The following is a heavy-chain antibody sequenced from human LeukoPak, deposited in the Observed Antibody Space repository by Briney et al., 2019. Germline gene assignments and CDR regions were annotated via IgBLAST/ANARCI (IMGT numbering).Heavy chain of an antibody. J-gene: IGHJ5*02. CDR3: ARARVPAANRRQGWFDP. D-gene: IGHD2-2*01. Sequence: PGGSLRLSCAASGFTFSSYGMHWVRQAPGKGLEWVAVIWYDGSNKYYADSVKGRFTISRDNSKNTLYLQMNSLRAEDTAVYYCARARVPAANRRQGWFDPWGQGTLVTVSS. CDR1: GFTFSSYG. CDR2: IWYDGSNK. V-gene: IGHV3-33*01.